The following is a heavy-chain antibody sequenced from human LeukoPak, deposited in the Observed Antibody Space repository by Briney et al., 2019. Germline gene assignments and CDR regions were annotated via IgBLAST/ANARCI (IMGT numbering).Heavy chain of an antibody. Sequence: GGSLRLSCAASGFTVSSNYMSWVRQAPGKGLEWVSVIYSGGSTYYADSVKGRFTISRDNSKNTLYLQMNSLRAEDTAVYYCAKTPDYYDSSGYYQGDYWGQGTLVTVSS. V-gene: IGHV3-66*01. J-gene: IGHJ4*02. CDR2: IYSGGST. CDR1: GFTVSSNY. CDR3: AKTPDYYDSSGYYQGDY. D-gene: IGHD3-22*01.